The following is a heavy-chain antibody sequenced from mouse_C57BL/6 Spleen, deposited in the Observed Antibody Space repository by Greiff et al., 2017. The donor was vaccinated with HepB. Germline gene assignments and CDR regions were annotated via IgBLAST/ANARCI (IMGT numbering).Heavy chain of an antibody. J-gene: IGHJ3*01. Sequence: EVKLMESGGGLVQPGGSMKLSCVASGFTFSNYWMNWVRQSPEKGLEWVAQIRLKSDNYATHYAESVKGRFTISRDDSKSSVYLQMNNLRAEDTGIYYCTAPPGLGYWGQGTLVTVSA. CDR1: GFTFSNYW. CDR2: IRLKSDNYAT. CDR3: TAPPGLGY. V-gene: IGHV6-3*01.